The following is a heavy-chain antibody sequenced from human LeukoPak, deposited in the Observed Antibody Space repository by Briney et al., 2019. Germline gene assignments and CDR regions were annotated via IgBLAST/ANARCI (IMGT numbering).Heavy chain of an antibody. V-gene: IGHV1-46*01. CDR3: ARDTQKVYYMDV. CDR2: INPSGGST. CDR1: VYTFTSYY. J-gene: IGHJ6*03. Sequence: ASVKVSCKASVYTFTSYYMHWVRQAPGQGLEWMGIINPSGGSTSYAQKFQGRVTMTRDTSTSTVYMELSSLRSEDTAVYYCARDTQKVYYMDVWGKGTTVTVSS.